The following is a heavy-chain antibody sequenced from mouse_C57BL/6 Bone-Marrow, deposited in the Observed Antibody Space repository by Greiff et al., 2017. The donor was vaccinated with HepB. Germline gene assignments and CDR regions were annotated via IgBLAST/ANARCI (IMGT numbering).Heavy chain of an antibody. CDR1: GYTFTSYW. CDR2: IYPGNSDT. CDR3: TAPTDYFDY. Sequence: EVQLQQSGTVLARPGASVKMSCKTSGYTFTSYWMHWVKQRPGQGLEWIGAIYPGNSDTSYNQKFKGKAKLTAATSASTAYMELSSLTNEDSAVYYCTAPTDYFDYWGQGTTLTVSS. V-gene: IGHV1-5*01. J-gene: IGHJ2*01.